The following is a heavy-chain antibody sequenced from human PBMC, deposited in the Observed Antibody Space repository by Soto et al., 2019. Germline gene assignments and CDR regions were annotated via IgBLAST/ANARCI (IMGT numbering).Heavy chain of an antibody. CDR1: GGSISSYY. D-gene: IGHD5-12*01. V-gene: IGHV4-59*01. CDR2: IYYSGST. CDR3: ARVRTKRWLQLRYYYYGLDV. Sequence: SETLSLTCTVSGGSISSYYWSWIRQPPGKGLEWIGYIYYSGSTNYNPSLKSRVTISVDTSKNQFSLKLSSVTAADTAVYYCARVRTKRWLQLRYYYYGLDVWGQGTTVTVSS. J-gene: IGHJ6*02.